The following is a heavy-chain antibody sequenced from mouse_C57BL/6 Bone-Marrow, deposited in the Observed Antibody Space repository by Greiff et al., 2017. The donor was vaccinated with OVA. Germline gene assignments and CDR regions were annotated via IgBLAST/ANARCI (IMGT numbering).Heavy chain of an antibody. CDR2: ISDGGSYT. Sequence: EVKLQESGGGLVKPGGSLKLSCAASGFTFSSYAMSWVRQTPEKRLEWVATISDGGSYTYYPDNVKGRFTISRDNAKNNLYLQMSHLKSEDTAMYYCAREGGTRDYWGQGTTLTVSS. CDR1: GFTFSSYA. V-gene: IGHV5-4*01. D-gene: IGHD4-1*01. J-gene: IGHJ2*01. CDR3: AREGGTRDY.